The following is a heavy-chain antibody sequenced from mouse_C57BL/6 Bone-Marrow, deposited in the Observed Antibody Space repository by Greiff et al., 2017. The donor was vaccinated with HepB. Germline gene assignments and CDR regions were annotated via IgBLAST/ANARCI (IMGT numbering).Heavy chain of an antibody. J-gene: IGHJ3*01. Sequence: QVQLKESGAELARPGASVKLSCKASGYTFTSYGISWVKQRTGQGLEWIGEIYPRGGNTYYNEKFKGKATLTADKSSNTAYMQLRSLTSEDTAVYFCARLLRGEFAYWGQGTLVTVSA. D-gene: IGHD1-1*01. CDR2: IYPRGGNT. V-gene: IGHV1-81*01. CDR1: GYTFTSYG. CDR3: ARLLRGEFAY.